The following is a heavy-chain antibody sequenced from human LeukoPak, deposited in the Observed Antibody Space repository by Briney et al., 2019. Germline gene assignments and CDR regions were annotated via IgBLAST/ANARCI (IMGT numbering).Heavy chain of an antibody. CDR1: GGSISSHY. CDR2: IYYSGNT. D-gene: IGHD6-6*01. J-gene: IGHJ4*02. CDR3: ARVLSSSSKVFDC. Sequence: PSETLSLTCNVSGGSISSHYWSWIRQPPGKGLEWIGDIYYSGNTNYNTSLKSRVTMSVDRPKNQFSLKVTSVTTADTAVYYCARVLSSSSKVFDCWGQGTLVTVSS. V-gene: IGHV4-59*11.